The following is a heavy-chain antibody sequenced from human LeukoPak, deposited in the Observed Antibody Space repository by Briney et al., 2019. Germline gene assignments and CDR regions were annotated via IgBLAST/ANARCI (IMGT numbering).Heavy chain of an antibody. CDR2: IYTSGST. CDR1: GGFIGTYY. Sequence: SETLSLTRTVSGGFIGTYYWSWIRQPAGKGLEWIGRIYTSGSTNYNPSLKSRVSMAVDTSKNQFSLKLTSVTAADTAVYYCARGQLATAMGRDYFDYWGQGTVVTVSS. CDR3: ARGQLATAMGRDYFDY. J-gene: IGHJ4*02. V-gene: IGHV4-4*07. D-gene: IGHD5-18*01.